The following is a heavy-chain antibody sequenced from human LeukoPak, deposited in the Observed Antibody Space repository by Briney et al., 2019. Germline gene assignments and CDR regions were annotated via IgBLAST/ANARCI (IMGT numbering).Heavy chain of an antibody. V-gene: IGHV1-18*01. CDR3: ARELRGYSYGYSHYFDY. Sequence: GASVKASCKASGYTFTSYGISWVRQAPGQGLEWMGWISAYNGNTNYAQKLQGRVTMTTDTSTSTAYMELRSLRSDDTAVYYCARELRGYSYGYSHYFDYWGQGTLVTVSS. CDR2: ISAYNGNT. J-gene: IGHJ4*02. CDR1: GYTFTSYG. D-gene: IGHD5-18*01.